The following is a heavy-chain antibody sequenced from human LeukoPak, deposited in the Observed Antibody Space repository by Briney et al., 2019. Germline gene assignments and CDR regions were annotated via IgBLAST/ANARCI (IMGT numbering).Heavy chain of an antibody. Sequence: GGSLRLSCAASGFTFSSYSMNWVHQAPGKGLEWVSYISSSSSTIYYADSVKGRFTISRDDAKNSLYLQMNSLRAEDTAVYYCARGEDFWSGSYFDYWGQGTLVTVSS. CDR2: ISSSSSTI. J-gene: IGHJ4*02. D-gene: IGHD3-3*01. CDR1: GFTFSSYS. CDR3: ARGEDFWSGSYFDY. V-gene: IGHV3-48*01.